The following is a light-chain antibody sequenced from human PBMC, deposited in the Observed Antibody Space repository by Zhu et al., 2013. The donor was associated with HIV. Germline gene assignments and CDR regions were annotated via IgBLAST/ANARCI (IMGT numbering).Light chain of an antibody. V-gene: IGKV3-15*01. Sequence: EKVMTQSPGTLSASPGERVTLSCRASQNVDSNLAWYQQRPGQSPRLLIYAVSTRAPGIPARFSGSGSGTEFTLTISSLQSEDFGVYYCQQYNNWSMWTFGQGTRVDMK. CDR3: QQYNNWSMWT. J-gene: IGKJ1*01. CDR2: AVS. CDR1: QNVDSN.